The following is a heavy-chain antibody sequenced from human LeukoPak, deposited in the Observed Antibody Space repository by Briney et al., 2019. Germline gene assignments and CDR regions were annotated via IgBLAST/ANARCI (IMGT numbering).Heavy chain of an antibody. CDR3: ARSPATKKTIYYYYGMDV. CDR2: IIPIFGIA. CDR1: GGTFSSYA. J-gene: IGHJ6*02. Sequence: GASGKVSCKASGGTFSSYAISWVRQAPGQGLEWMGRIIPIFGIANYARRFQGRVTITADKSTSTAYMELSSLRSEDTAVYYCARSPATKKTIYYYYGMDVWGQGTTVTVSS. V-gene: IGHV1-69*10. D-gene: IGHD2-15*01.